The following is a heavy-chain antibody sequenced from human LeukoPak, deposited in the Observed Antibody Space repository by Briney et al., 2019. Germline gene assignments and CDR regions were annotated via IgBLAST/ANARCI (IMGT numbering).Heavy chain of an antibody. D-gene: IGHD2-15*01. CDR3: ARQRMVDV. V-gene: IGHV3-7*03. Sequence: GGSLKLSCAASGFTFSSYWMSWGRQAPGKGLEWVASIKKDGSEKNYVDSVKGRFTISRDNAKNSLYLQMNSLRAEDTAIYYCARQRMVDVWGKGTTVIVSS. CDR2: IKKDGSEK. CDR1: GFTFSSYW. J-gene: IGHJ6*04.